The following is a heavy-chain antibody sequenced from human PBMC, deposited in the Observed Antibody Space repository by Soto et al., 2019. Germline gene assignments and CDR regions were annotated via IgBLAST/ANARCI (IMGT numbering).Heavy chain of an antibody. V-gene: IGHV1-46*01. D-gene: IGHD2-2*01. CDR2: INPSGGST. CDR3: AITTPEDIVVVPAAAGAFDY. Sequence: ASVKVSCKASGYTFTSYYMHWVRQAPGQGLEWMGIINPSGGSTSYAQKFQGRVTMTRDTSTSTVYMELSSLRSEDTAVYYCAITTPEDIVVVPAAAGAFDYWGQGTLVTVSS. J-gene: IGHJ4*02. CDR1: GYTFTSYY.